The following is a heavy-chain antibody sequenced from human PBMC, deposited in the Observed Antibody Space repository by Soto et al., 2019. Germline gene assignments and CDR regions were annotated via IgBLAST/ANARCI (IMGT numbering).Heavy chain of an antibody. CDR2: ISAYNGNT. CDR1: GYTFTSYG. D-gene: IGHD2-2*02. V-gene: IGHV1-18*01. J-gene: IGHJ6*02. Sequence: ASVKVSCKASGYTFTSYGISWVRQAPGQGLEWMGWISAYNGNTNYAQKLQGRVTMTTDTSTSTAYMELRSLRSDDTAVYYCARDGIVVVPAAIGSDYYYYGMDVWGQGTTVTV. CDR3: ARDGIVVVPAAIGSDYYYYGMDV.